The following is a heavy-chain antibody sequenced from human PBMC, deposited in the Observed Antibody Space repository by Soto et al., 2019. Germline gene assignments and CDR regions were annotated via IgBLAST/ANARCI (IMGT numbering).Heavy chain of an antibody. V-gene: IGHV3-30*18. Sequence: PGGSLRLSCAASGFTFSSYGMHWVRQAPGTXLEWVAFTSYDGRNKDYGDSVTGRFTISRDKSKNTVFLQMNSLRAEDTAVYYCAKTLYDFWSDYLFSSMDVWGQGTTVPVSS. CDR3: AKTLYDFWSDYLFSSMDV. CDR1: GFTFSSYG. J-gene: IGHJ6*02. D-gene: IGHD3-3*01. CDR2: TSYDGRNK.